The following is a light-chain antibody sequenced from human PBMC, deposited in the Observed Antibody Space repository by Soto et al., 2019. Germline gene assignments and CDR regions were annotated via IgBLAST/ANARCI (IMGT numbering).Light chain of an antibody. CDR2: AAS. CDR3: QQLCTYPLT. CDR1: QDVSRS. Sequence: DTRLTQSPSFLSASVGDRVTIACRASQDVSRSVGWYQQKPGTAPNLLISAASTLNSGVPSRFSGSGSGTDFTLTLSRLQPEDFATYYFQQLCTYPLTFGGGTKVEI. V-gene: IGKV1-9*01. J-gene: IGKJ4*01.